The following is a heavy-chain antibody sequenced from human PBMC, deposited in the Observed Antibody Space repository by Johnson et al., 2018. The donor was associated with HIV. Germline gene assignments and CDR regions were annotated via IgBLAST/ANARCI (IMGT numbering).Heavy chain of an antibody. V-gene: IGHV3-30*03. CDR1: GFTFSSYA. CDR2: ISYDGSNK. CDR3: AREFARFLEWFQTDGRAFDI. D-gene: IGHD3-3*01. J-gene: IGHJ3*02. Sequence: QVQLVESGGGLVQPGGSLRLSCAASGFTFSSYAMSWVRQAPGKGLEWVAVISYDGSNKYYADSVKGRFTISRENSKNTLYLQINSLRAEDTAVYYCAREFARFLEWFQTDGRAFDIWGQGTMVTVSS.